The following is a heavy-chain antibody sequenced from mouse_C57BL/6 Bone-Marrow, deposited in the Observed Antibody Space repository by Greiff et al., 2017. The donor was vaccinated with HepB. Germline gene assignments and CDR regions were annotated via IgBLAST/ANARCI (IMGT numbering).Heavy chain of an antibody. CDR3: APLGYYFDY. CDR1: GYSITSGYY. CDR2: ISYDGSN. V-gene: IGHV3-6*01. Sequence: EVKLQESGPGLVKPSQSLSLTCSVTGYSITSGYYWNWIRQFPGNKLEWMGYISYDGSNNYNPSLKNRISITRDTSKNQFFLKLNSVTTEDTATYYCAPLGYYFDYWGQGTTLTVSS. J-gene: IGHJ2*01. D-gene: IGHD3-3*01.